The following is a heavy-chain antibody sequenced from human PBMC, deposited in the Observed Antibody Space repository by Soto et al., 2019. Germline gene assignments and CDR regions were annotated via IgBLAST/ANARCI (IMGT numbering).Heavy chain of an antibody. CDR3: AKGRGVTIFGVVGDAFDI. J-gene: IGHJ3*02. D-gene: IGHD3-3*01. CDR2: ISGSGGST. Sequence: EVQLLESGGGLVQPGGSLRLSCAASGFTFSSYAMSWVRQAPGKGLEWVSAISGSGGSTYYADSVKGRFTISRDNSKNTLYLQMNSLRAEDTAVYYCAKGRGVTIFGVVGDAFDIWGQGTMVTVSS. V-gene: IGHV3-23*01. CDR1: GFTFSSYA.